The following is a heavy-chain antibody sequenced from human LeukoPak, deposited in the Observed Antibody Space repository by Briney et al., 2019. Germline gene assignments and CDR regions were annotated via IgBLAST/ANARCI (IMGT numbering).Heavy chain of an antibody. Sequence: GGSLRLSCAASGFTFSSYAMGWVRQAPGKGLEWVANIKQDGSEKYYVDSVKGRFTISRDNAKNSLYLQMNSLRAEDTAVYYCARDSGSYGLYWGQGTLVTVSS. CDR2: IKQDGSEK. CDR1: GFTFSSYA. V-gene: IGHV3-7*01. D-gene: IGHD5-18*01. J-gene: IGHJ4*02. CDR3: ARDSGSYGLY.